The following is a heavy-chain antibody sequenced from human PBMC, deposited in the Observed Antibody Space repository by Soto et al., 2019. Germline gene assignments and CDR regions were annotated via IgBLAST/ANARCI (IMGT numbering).Heavy chain of an antibody. CDR1: GDTFTNYY. D-gene: IGHD2-21*02. CDR2: VNPSLCHT. Sequence: ASVKVSCKASGDTFTNYYIHWVRQAPGQRLEWMGTVNPSLCHTTYSQNFLRRVTMTRDTSTSTLYMQLTRLTSDDTAEYCGARGGHVVVVTVAFDYWGEETXVTVP. CDR3: ARGGHVVVVTVAFDY. J-gene: IGHJ4*02. V-gene: IGHV1-46*01.